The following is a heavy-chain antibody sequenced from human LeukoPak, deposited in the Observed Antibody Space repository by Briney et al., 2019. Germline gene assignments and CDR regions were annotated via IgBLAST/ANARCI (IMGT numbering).Heavy chain of an antibody. CDR1: GYTFTDSF. CDR2: MNANSGVT. Sequence: GASVKVSCKASGYTFTDSFIHWVRQAPGQGPEWMGRMNANSGVTMYAQTLQDRVTMTRDTSISTAYMELSSLRSEDTAVYYCARWDASSGFGHWGQGTLVTVSS. V-gene: IGHV1-2*06. CDR3: ARWDASSGFGH. J-gene: IGHJ1*01. D-gene: IGHD6-19*01.